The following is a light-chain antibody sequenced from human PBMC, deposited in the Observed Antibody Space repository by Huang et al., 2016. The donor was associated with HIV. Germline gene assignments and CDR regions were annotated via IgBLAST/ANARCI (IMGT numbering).Light chain of an antibody. CDR1: QSVSSSY. CDR3: QQYGNSPPRT. Sequence: EIVLTRSPGTLSLSPGERATLSCRASQSVSSSYLAWYQQKPGQAPRLLIYGASSRATGIPDRFSGSGSGTDFTLTISSLEPEDSAVYYCQQYGNSPPRTFGQGTKVEIK. CDR2: GAS. J-gene: IGKJ1*01. V-gene: IGKV3-20*01.